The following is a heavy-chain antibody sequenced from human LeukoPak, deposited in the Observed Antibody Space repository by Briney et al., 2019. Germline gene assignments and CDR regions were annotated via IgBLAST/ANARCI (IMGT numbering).Heavy chain of an antibody. D-gene: IGHD3-9*01. CDR3: ARASSKQLAGYLPDGFDI. V-gene: IGHV3-53*01. CDR2: IYSGGDT. CDR1: GFTVSSSH. Sequence: GGSLRLSCAASGFTVSSSHMTWVRQAVGKGLEWVSFIYSGGDTSYADSVKGRFTISRDNAKNSLSLQMNSLRADDAAVYYCARASSKQLAGYLPDGFDIWGQGTMVTVSS. J-gene: IGHJ3*02.